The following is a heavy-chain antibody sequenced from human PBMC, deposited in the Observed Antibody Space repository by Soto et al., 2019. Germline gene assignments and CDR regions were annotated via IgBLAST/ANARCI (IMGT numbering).Heavy chain of an antibody. V-gene: IGHV4-39*02. Sequence: KPSETLSLTCSASGGSISYNSYYWGWIRQPPGKGLEWVGGIFYTGTTYYSPSLKDRVTISVDTSKNSFSLNLTSVTAADTAVYFCARLVVVAPVANAWGQGTLVTVSS. CDR2: IFYTGTT. CDR3: ARLVVVAPVANA. CDR1: GGSISYNSYY. D-gene: IGHD2-2*01. J-gene: IGHJ5*02.